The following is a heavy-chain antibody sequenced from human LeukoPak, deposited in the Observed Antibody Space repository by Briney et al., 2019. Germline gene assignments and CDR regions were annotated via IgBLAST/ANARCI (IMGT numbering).Heavy chain of an antibody. D-gene: IGHD6-13*01. CDR2: IYYSGST. Sequence: SETLSLTCTVSGGSISSYYWSWIRQPPGKGLEWIGYIYYSGSTNYNPSLKSRVTISVDTSKNQFSLKLSSVTAADTAVYYCARSIYSRYSSDYFDYWSQGTLVTVSS. V-gene: IGHV4-59*01. CDR3: ARSIYSRYSSDYFDY. J-gene: IGHJ4*02. CDR1: GGSISSYY.